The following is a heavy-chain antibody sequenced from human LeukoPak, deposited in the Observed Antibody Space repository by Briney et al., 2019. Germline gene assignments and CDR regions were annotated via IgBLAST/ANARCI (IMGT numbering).Heavy chain of an antibody. CDR2: INPNSGGT. J-gene: IGHJ5*02. V-gene: IGHV1-2*02. Sequence: ASVKVSCKASGYTFTGYYMHWVRQAPGQGLEWMGWINPNSGGTNYAQKFQGRVTMTRDTSISTAYMELSRLRSDDTAVYYCAREGARYCSSTSCYGNWFDPWGQGTLVTVSS. D-gene: IGHD2-2*01. CDR3: AREGARYCSSTSCYGNWFDP. CDR1: GYTFTGYY.